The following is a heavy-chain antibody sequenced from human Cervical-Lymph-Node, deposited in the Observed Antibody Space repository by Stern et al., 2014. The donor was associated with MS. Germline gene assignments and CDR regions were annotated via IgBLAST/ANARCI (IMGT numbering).Heavy chain of an antibody. V-gene: IGHV1-69*01. J-gene: IGHJ5*02. Sequence: QVQLGESGAEVTKPGSSVKVSCKASGGTFSKFPSSWVRQAPGQGLEWMGGIFPVLVTPTYAQEFRGRVTITADVTTSTVYMELSSLRSDDTAVYYCALSSETSDRWYSLGYDLWGQGTLVTVSS. CDR2: IFPVLVTP. CDR1: GGTFSKFP. CDR3: ALSSETSDRWYSLGYDL. D-gene: IGHD6-13*01.